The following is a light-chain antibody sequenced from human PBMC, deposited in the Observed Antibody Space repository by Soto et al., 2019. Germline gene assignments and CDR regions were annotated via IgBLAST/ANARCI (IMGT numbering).Light chain of an antibody. Sequence: EIVMTQSPATLSVSPGERATLSCRASQSVSSNLAWYQQKPGQAPRLLIYGESTRATRIPARFSGSGSGTEFTLTISSLQFDDFAVYYRQQQNHWPPIPFGQGTKLQIK. V-gene: IGKV3-15*01. CDR3: QQQNHWPPIP. J-gene: IGKJ2*01. CDR2: GES. CDR1: QSVSSN.